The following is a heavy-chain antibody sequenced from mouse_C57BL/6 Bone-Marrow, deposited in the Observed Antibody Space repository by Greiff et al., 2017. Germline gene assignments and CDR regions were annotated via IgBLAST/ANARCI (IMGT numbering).Heavy chain of an antibody. CDR2: ISYDGSN. D-gene: IGHD4-1*01. CDR3: ASNWDVFDY. V-gene: IGHV3-6*01. CDR1: GYSITSGYY. Sequence: DVKLVESGPGLVKPSQSLSLTCSVTGYSITSGYYWNWIRQFPGNKLEWMGYISYDGSNNYNPSLKNRISITRDTSKNQFFLKLNSVTTEDTATYYCASNWDVFDYWGQGTTLTVAS. J-gene: IGHJ2*01.